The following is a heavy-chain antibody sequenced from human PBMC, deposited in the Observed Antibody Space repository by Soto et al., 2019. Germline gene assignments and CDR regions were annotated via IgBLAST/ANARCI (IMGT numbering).Heavy chain of an antibody. CDR2: IYPGDSDT. D-gene: IGHD6-13*01. J-gene: IGHJ6*02. CDR1: GYSFTSYW. V-gene: IGHV5-51*01. Sequence: PGESLKISCKGSGYSFTSYWIGWVRQMPGKGLEWMGIIYPGDSDTRYSPSLQGQVTISADKSISTAYLQWSSLKASDTAMYYCARHLAPIAAAGTMTASPTTVGYYGMDVWGQGTTVTVSS. CDR3: ARHLAPIAAAGTMTASPTTVGYYGMDV.